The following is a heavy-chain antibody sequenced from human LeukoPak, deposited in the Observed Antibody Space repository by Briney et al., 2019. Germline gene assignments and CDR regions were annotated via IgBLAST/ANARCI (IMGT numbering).Heavy chain of an antibody. Sequence: SETLSLTCTVSGGSISSDYWSWIRQSPGKGLEWIGYIHYSGSTNYNPSLKSRVTISEDTSKNQFSLKLSSVTAADTAVYYCARDPPSGWGAFDIWGQGTMVTVSS. D-gene: IGHD1-26*01. J-gene: IGHJ3*02. CDR2: IHYSGST. CDR1: GGSISSDY. CDR3: ARDPPSGWGAFDI. V-gene: IGHV4-59*01.